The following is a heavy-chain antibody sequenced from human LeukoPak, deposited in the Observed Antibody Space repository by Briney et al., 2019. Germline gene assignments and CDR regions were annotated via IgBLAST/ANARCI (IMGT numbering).Heavy chain of an antibody. Sequence: GGSLRLSCAASGFTFSSYAMGWVRQAPGKGLEWVAVISYDGSNKYYADSVKGRFTISRDNSKNTLYLQMNSLRAEDTAVYYCARDGYYDFWSGYEPRYYFDYWGQGTLVTVSS. V-gene: IGHV3-30-3*01. CDR3: ARDGYYDFWSGYEPRYYFDY. CDR1: GFTFSSYA. J-gene: IGHJ4*02. CDR2: ISYDGSNK. D-gene: IGHD3-3*01.